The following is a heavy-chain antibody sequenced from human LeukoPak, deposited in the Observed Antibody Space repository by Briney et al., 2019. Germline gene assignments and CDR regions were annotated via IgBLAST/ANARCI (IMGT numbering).Heavy chain of an antibody. CDR1: GGSISSSSYY. J-gene: IGHJ4*02. Sequence: PSETLSLTCTVSGGSISSSSYYWGWIRQPPGKGLEWIGSIYYSGSTYYNPSLKSRVTISVDTSKNQFSLKLSSVTAADTAVYYCAREDSSGWFNFDYWGQGTLVTVSS. CDR3: AREDSSGWFNFDY. D-gene: IGHD6-19*01. CDR2: IYYSGST. V-gene: IGHV4-39*07.